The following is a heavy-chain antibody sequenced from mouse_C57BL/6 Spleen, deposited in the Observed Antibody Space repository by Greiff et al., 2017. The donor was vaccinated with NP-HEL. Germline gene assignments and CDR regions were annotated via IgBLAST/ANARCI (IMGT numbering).Heavy chain of an antibody. V-gene: IGHV1-53*01. J-gene: IGHJ3*01. CDR3: ASPYYYGSSPFAY. CDR2: IGPGSGST. D-gene: IGHD1-1*01. CDR1: GYTFTSYW. Sequence: QVQLQQPGTELVKPGASVKLSCKASGYTFTSYWMHWVKQRPGQGLEWIGKIGPGSGSTYYNEKFKGKATLTADKSSSTAYMQLSSLTSEDSAVYFCASPYYYGSSPFAYWGQGTLVTVSA.